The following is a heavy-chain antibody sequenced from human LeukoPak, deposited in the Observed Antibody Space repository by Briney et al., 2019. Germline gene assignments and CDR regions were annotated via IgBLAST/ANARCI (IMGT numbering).Heavy chain of an antibody. CDR2: ISGDGGDNT. CDR1: GFIFSTYG. J-gene: IGHJ4*02. D-gene: IGHD6-19*01. V-gene: IGHV3-23*01. CDR3: ARLHTSGHD. Sequence: GGSLRLSCATSGFIFSTYGMSWVRKAPGKGLEWVSSISGDGGDNTYYADSVKGRFTISRDNARDSLYLQMNSLRAEDTAVYYCARLHTSGHDWGQGTLVTVSS.